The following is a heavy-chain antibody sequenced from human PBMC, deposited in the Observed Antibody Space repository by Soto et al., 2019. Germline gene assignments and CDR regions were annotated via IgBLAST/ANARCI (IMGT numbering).Heavy chain of an antibody. D-gene: IGHD2-15*01. V-gene: IGHV4-34*01. CDR3: ARGKGVVVVAATPRWFDP. Sequence: PSETPSLTCAVYGGSFRGYYWSWVRPPPGKGLEWIGEINHSGSTNYNPSLKSRVTISVDTSKNQFSLKLSSVTAADTAVYYCARGKGVVVVAATPRWFDPWGQGTLVTVSS. CDR1: GGSFRGYY. J-gene: IGHJ5*02. CDR2: INHSGST.